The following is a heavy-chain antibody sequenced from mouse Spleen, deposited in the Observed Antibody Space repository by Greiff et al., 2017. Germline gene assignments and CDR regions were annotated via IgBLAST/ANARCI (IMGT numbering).Heavy chain of an antibody. CDR2: ISSGGGNT. CDR1: GFTFSSYA. J-gene: IGHJ2*01. Sequence: EVTLVESGGGLVKLGGSLKLSCAASGFTFSSYAMSWVRQTPEKRLEWVATISSGGGNTYYPDSVKGRFTISRDNAKNTLYLQMSSLKSEDTAMYYCARQRSFDYWGQGTTLTVSS. V-gene: IGHV5-9*04. CDR3: ARQRSFDY.